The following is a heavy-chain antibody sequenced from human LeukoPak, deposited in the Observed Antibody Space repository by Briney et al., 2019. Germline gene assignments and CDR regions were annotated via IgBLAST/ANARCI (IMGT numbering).Heavy chain of an antibody. V-gene: IGHV3-23*01. CDR1: GFAFSSYG. Sequence: GGSLRLSCAASGFAFSSYGMSWVRQVPGKGLEWVSSISSSSNYIYYADSVKGRFTISRDNSKNTLYLQMNSLRAEDTAVYYRAKEYSNPTTWYYYYMDVWGKGTTVTVSS. CDR2: ISSSSNYI. J-gene: IGHJ6*03. D-gene: IGHD4-11*01. CDR3: AKEYSNPTTWYYYYMDV.